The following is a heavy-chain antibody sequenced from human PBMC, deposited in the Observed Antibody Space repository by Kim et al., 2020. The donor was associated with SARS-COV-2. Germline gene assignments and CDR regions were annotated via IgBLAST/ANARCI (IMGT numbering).Heavy chain of an antibody. CDR1: GGSISSGGYY. J-gene: IGHJ4*02. D-gene: IGHD3-9*01. CDR3: ARTIRLRYFDSRGTFDY. Sequence: SETLSLTCTVSGGSISSGGYYWSWIRQHPGKGLEWIGYIYYSGSTYYNPSLKSRVTISVDTSKNQFSLKLSSVTAADTAVYYCARTIRLRYFDSRGTFDYWGQGTLVTVSS. V-gene: IGHV4-31*03. CDR2: IYYSGST.